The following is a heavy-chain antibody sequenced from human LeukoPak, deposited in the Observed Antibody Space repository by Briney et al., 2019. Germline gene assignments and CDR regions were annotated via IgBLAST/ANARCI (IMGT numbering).Heavy chain of an antibody. V-gene: IGHV1-24*01. Sequence: ASVKVSCTVSGYTLTELSMHWVRQAPGKGLEWMGGFDPEDGETIYAQKFQGRVTMTEDTSTDTAYMELSSLRSEDTAVYYCATDFDDYVWGSLARIWGQGTLVTVSS. D-gene: IGHD3-16*01. CDR1: GYTLTELS. J-gene: IGHJ4*02. CDR2: FDPEDGET. CDR3: ATDFDDYVWGSLARI.